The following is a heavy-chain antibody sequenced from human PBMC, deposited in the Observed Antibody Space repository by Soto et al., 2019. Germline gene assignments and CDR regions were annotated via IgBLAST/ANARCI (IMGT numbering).Heavy chain of an antibody. V-gene: IGHV4-59*01. CDR2: IYYSGST. J-gene: IGHJ6*02. D-gene: IGHD3-22*01. Sequence: SETLSLTCTVSGGSISSYYWSWIRQPPGKGLEWIGYIYYSGSTNYNPSLKSRVTISVDTSKNQFSLKLSSVTAADTAVYYCARSGWTGYYYYYGMDVWGQGTTVTVSS. CDR1: GGSISSYY. CDR3: ARSGWTGYYYYYGMDV.